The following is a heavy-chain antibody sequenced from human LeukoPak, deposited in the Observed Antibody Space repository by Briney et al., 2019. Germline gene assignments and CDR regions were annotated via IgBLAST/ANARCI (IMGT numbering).Heavy chain of an antibody. CDR1: RFTLADLS. J-gene: IGHJ6*03. V-gene: IGHV1-24*01. Sequence: GASVKVSCKVSRFTLADLSMHWVRQAPGKGLEWVGGFDRKNGDTIYAQRFRGRVNFTEDTSTGTAYMDLSSLSADDTAVYYCATGVFCATTTCPGYQHYYYFMDVWGKGTTVTVSS. CDR3: ATGVFCATTTCPGYQHYYYFMDV. CDR2: FDRKNGDT. D-gene: IGHD2-2*01.